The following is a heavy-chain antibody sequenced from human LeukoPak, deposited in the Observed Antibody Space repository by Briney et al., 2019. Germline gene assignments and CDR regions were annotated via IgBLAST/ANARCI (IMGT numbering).Heavy chain of an antibody. D-gene: IGHD5-12*01. CDR2: IYYSGST. Sequence: PSETLSLTCTVSGVSIRSYYWSWIRQPPGKGLEWIGYIYYSGSTNYNPSLKSRVTISVGTSKNQFSLKLSSVTAADTAVYYCARDKGIVGIVDWGQGTLVTVSS. CDR3: ARDKGIVGIVD. J-gene: IGHJ4*02. V-gene: IGHV4-59*01. CDR1: GVSIRSYY.